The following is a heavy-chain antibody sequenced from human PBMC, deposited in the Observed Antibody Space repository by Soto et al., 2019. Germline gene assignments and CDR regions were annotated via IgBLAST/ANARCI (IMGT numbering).Heavy chain of an antibody. D-gene: IGHD3-3*01. Sequence: VQLLESGGGLVQPGGSLRLSRAASGFTFSSYAMSWVRQAPGKGLEWVSAISGSDGSTYYADSVKGRFTVSRDNSKNTLYLQMNSLRAEDTAVYYCAKLPPHDFWSGYPYFAYWGQGTLVTVSP. CDR3: AKLPPHDFWSGYPYFAY. V-gene: IGHV3-23*01. CDR1: GFTFSSYA. J-gene: IGHJ4*02. CDR2: ISGSDGST.